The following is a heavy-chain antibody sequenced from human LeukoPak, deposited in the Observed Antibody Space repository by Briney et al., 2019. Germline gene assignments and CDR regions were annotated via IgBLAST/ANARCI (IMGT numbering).Heavy chain of an antibody. CDR2: INHSGST. D-gene: IGHD6-13*01. CDR1: GVSFSGYY. CDR3: ARAPSWYGVYNCVDY. J-gene: IGHJ4*02. V-gene: IGHV4-34*01. Sequence: SETLCLTCAASGVSFSGYYWSWVRQPPGKGLEWVGEINHSGSTNYNPSPKRRLTISVDTSKNKYTLKLCPVTAADTAVYYCARAPSWYGVYNCVDYWGQGTRVIVSA.